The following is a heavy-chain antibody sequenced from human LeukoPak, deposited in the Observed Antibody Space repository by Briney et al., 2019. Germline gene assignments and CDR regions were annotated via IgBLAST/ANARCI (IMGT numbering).Heavy chain of an antibody. CDR3: ARARVTMVQGVITPLAPDY. D-gene: IGHD3-10*01. J-gene: IGHJ4*02. Sequence: ASVKVSCKASGYTFTSYGISWVRQAPGQGLEWMGWISAYNGNTNYAQKLQGRVTMTTDTSTSTAYMELRSLRSDDTAVYYCARARVTMVQGVITPLAPDYWGQGTLVTVSS. CDR2: ISAYNGNT. V-gene: IGHV1-18*01. CDR1: GYTFTSYG.